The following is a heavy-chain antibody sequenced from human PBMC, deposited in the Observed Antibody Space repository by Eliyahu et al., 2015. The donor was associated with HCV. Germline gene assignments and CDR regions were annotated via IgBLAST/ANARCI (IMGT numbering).Heavy chain of an antibody. Sequence: QVQLQESGPGLVKPSETLSLTCSVSGGXXTSYXWSWIRQPPGRGLEWIAYIYYXGSTNYNPSLKSRVTIXVDTSKNQFSLKLSSVTAADTAVYYXASGGGGIAVTGTGGWFDPWGQGTLVTVSS. D-gene: IGHD6-19*01. J-gene: IGHJ5*02. CDR1: GGXXTSYX. CDR3: ASGGGGIAVTGTGGWFDP. CDR2: IYYXGST. V-gene: IGHV4-59*01.